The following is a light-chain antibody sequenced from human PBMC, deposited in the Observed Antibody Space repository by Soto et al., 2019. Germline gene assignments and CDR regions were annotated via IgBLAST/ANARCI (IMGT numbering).Light chain of an antibody. CDR3: QQYGSLPYT. Sequence: EVVMTQSPATLSVSPVDKVSLSCRANQTISNYFAWYKQKPGQAPRLLIYGASRRATGIPDRFSGSGSGTDFTLTISRLEPEDFAVYHCQQYGSLPYTFGQGTKVDIK. J-gene: IGKJ2*01. CDR2: GAS. V-gene: IGKV3-20*01. CDR1: QTISNY.